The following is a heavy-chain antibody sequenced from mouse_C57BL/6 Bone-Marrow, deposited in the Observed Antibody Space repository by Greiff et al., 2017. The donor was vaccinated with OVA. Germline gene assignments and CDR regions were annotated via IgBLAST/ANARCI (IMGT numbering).Heavy chain of an antibody. CDR2: IDPENGDT. V-gene: IGHV14-4*01. CDR1: GFNIKDDY. D-gene: IGHD2-1*01. CDR3: TTSYYVNYVYFDY. Sequence: VQLKESGAELVRPGASVKLSCTASGFNIKDDYMHWVKQRPEQGLEWIGWIDPENGDTEYASKFQGKATITADTSSNTAYLQLSSLTSEDTAVYYCTTSYYVNYVYFDYWGQGTTLTVSS. J-gene: IGHJ2*01.